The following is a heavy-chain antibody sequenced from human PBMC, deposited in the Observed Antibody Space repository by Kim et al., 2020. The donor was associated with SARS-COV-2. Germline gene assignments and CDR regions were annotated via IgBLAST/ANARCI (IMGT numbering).Heavy chain of an antibody. CDR3: ARGMGSGWLPDY. J-gene: IGHJ4*02. CDR1: GFTFSSYS. Sequence: GGSLRLSCAASGFTFSSYSMNWVRQAPGKGLEWVSSISSSSSYIYYADSVKGRFTISRDNAKNSLYLQMNSLRAEDTAVYYCARGMGSGWLPDYWGQGTLVTVSS. CDR2: ISSSSSYI. V-gene: IGHV3-21*01. D-gene: IGHD6-19*01.